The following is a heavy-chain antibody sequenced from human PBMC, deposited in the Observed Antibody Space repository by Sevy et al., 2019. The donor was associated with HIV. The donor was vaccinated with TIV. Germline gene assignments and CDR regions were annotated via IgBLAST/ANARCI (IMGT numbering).Heavy chain of an antibody. Sequence: SETLSLTCAVSGGSISSGGYSWSWIRQPPGKGLEWIGYMYHSGSTYYNPSLKSRVTISVDRSKYQFSLRLSSVTAADTAVYYCARGDPSNAFDYWGQGTLVTVSS. J-gene: IGHJ4*02. D-gene: IGHD2-8*01. V-gene: IGHV4-30-2*01. CDR3: ARGDPSNAFDY. CDR2: MYHSGST. CDR1: GGSISSGGYS.